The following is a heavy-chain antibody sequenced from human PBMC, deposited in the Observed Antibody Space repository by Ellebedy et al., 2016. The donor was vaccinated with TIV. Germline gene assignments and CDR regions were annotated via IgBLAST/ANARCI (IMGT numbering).Heavy chain of an antibody. D-gene: IGHD2/OR15-2a*01. CDR3: ARDNAKMRGKYPD. CDR1: GYTFTNYG. Sequence: AASVKVSCKASGYTFTNYGISWVRQAPGQGLEWMGWISVYNGNTNYAQKLQGRVTMNTDTSTNTAYMELRSLRSDDTAVYNCARDNAKMRGKYPDWGQGTLVTVSS. J-gene: IGHJ4*02. CDR2: ISVYNGNT. V-gene: IGHV1-18*01.